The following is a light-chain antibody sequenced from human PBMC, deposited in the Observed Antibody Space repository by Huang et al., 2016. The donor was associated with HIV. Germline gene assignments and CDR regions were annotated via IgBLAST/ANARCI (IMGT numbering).Light chain of an antibody. CDR1: QSVSSN. CDR2: GAS. V-gene: IGKV3-15*01. Sequence: EVVMTQSPATLSMSPGERGTLSCRASQSVSSNLAWYQQMPGQAPRLLIDGASTRATGIPARFSGSGSGTEFTLTISSLQSEDFAVYYCQQYDNWPPGTFGQGTKVEIK. CDR3: QQYDNWPPGT. J-gene: IGKJ1*01.